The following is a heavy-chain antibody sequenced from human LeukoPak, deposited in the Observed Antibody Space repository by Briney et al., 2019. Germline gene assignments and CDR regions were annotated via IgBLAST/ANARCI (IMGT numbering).Heavy chain of an antibody. V-gene: IGHV3-23*01. Sequence: PGGSLRLSCAASGFTFSSYAMSWVRQAPGKGLEWVSAISGSGGSTYYADSVKGRFTISRDNSKNTLYLQMNSLRAEDTAVYYCAKVGIAAGSGGPYYFDYWGHGTLVTVSS. CDR3: AKVGIAAGSGGPYYFDY. D-gene: IGHD6-13*01. CDR1: GFTFSSYA. J-gene: IGHJ4*01. CDR2: ISGSGGST.